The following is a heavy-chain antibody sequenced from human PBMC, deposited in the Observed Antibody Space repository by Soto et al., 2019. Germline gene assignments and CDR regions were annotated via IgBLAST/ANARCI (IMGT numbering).Heavy chain of an antibody. D-gene: IGHD3-16*01. CDR1: GGSISSADYY. Sequence: ASVTLSLTCTVSGGSISSADYYRSWIRQPPGKGLEWIGYIYYTGSTYYSPSLRSRVIISVDTSKNQFSLKLSSVTAADTAVYYCARVRTIMILDYWGQGTLVTVSS. CDR3: ARVRTIMILDY. J-gene: IGHJ4*02. V-gene: IGHV4-30-4*01. CDR2: IYYTGST.